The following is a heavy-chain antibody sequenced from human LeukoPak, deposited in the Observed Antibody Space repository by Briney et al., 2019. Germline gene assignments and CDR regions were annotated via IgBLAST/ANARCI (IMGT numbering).Heavy chain of an antibody. CDR1: GFTFSSYW. CDR2: IKQDGSKK. J-gene: IGHJ4*02. Sequence: PGGSLRLSCVASGFTFSSYWMSWVRQAPGKGLEWVANIKQDGSKKYYVDSVKGRFTISRENAKNSLYLQMNSLRAGDTAVYYCAKDLGIKDTAMVSGYWGQGTLVTVSS. CDR3: AKDLGIKDTAMVSGY. V-gene: IGHV3-7*01. D-gene: IGHD5-18*01.